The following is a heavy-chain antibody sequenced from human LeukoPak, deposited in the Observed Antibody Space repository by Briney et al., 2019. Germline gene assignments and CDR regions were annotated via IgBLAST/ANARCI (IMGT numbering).Heavy chain of an antibody. CDR1: GGSISSYY. Sequence: SETLSLTCTVSGGSISSYYWSWIRQPPGKGLEWIGYVYYSGSTNYNPSLKSRVTISVDTSKNQFSLKLSSVTAADTAVYYCARGGYYGSGNDFRFDPWGQGTLVTVSS. V-gene: IGHV4-59*01. J-gene: IGHJ5*02. CDR3: ARGGYYGSGNDFRFDP. D-gene: IGHD3-10*01. CDR2: VYYSGST.